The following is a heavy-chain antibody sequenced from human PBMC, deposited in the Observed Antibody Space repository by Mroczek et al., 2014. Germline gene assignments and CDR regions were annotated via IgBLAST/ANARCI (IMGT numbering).Heavy chain of an antibody. CDR1: GGSFSGYY. J-gene: IGHJ5*02. Sequence: QVQLQQWGAGLLKPSETLSLTCAVYGGSFSGYYWSWIRQPPGKGLEWIGEINHSGSTNYNPSLKSRVTISVDTSKNQFSLKLSSVTAADTAVYYCARGGPYCSGGSCYSNWFDPWGQGTLVTVSS. CDR3: ARGGPYCSGGSCYSNWFDP. D-gene: IGHD2-15*01. V-gene: IGHV4-34*01. CDR2: INHSGST.